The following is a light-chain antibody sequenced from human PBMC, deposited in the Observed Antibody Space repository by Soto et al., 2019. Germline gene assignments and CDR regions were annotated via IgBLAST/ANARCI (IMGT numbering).Light chain of an antibody. V-gene: IGLV1-40*01. CDR2: GTF. Sequence: QSVLTQPPSVSGAPGQRVTISCTGSSFNIGAGYDVHWYQQLPGTAPKLLIYGTFNRPSGAPDRFSGSKSGNSASLAITGLQAEDEADYYCQSYASSLSAVVFGGGTKLTVL. CDR3: QSYASSLSAVV. CDR1: SFNIGAGYD. J-gene: IGLJ2*01.